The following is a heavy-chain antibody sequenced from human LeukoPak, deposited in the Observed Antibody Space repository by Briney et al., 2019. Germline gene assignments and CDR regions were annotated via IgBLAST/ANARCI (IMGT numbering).Heavy chain of an antibody. CDR2: ISYDGSNK. Sequence: GGSLRLSCAASGFTFSSYAMHWVRQAPGKGLEWVAVISYDGSNKYYADSVKGRFTISRDNSKNTLYLQMNSLRAEDTAVYYCARDRLRYYYDSSGYSDAFDIWGQGTMVTVSS. J-gene: IGHJ3*02. V-gene: IGHV3-30*04. CDR3: ARDRLRYYYDSSGYSDAFDI. CDR1: GFTFSSYA. D-gene: IGHD3-22*01.